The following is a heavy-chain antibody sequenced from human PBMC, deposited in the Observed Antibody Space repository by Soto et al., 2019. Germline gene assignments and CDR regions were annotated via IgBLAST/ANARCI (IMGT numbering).Heavy chain of an antibody. D-gene: IGHD4-17*01. V-gene: IGHV4-39*01. J-gene: IGHJ4*02. CDR1: GGSISSSSYY. CDR3: ARHSRSTVTGRFFDY. Sequence: SETLSLTCTVSGGSISSSSYYWGWIRQPPGKGLEWIGSIYYSGSTYYNPSLKSRVTISVDTSKNQFSLKLSSVTAADTAVYYCARHSRSTVTGRFFDYWGQGTLVTVSS. CDR2: IYYSGST.